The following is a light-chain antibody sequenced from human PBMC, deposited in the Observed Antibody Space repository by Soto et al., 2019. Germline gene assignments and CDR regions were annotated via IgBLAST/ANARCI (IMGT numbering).Light chain of an antibody. CDR2: GNS. CDR1: SSNIGAVYD. V-gene: IGLV1-40*01. Sequence: QSALTQPPSVSGCPGQSGTIACTWSSSNIGAVYDVHWYQQLPGTAPKLLIYGNSNRPSGVPDRFSGSKSGTSASLAITGLQAEDEADYYCQSYDSSLSVFYVFGTGTKVTVL. CDR3: QSYDSSLSVFYV. J-gene: IGLJ1*01.